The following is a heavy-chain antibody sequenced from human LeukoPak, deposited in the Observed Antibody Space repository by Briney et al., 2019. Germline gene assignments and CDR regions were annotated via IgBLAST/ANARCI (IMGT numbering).Heavy chain of an antibody. V-gene: IGHV3-48*01. J-gene: IGHJ3*01. CDR1: GFTFSGYS. CDR3: ARSRATYAFDL. CDR2: ISSTGSTI. D-gene: IGHD5-12*01. Sequence: GGSLRLSCTASGFTFSGYSMDWVRRAPGKGLEWVSYISSTGSTIYYADSVKGQFTISRDNATNSLYLQMNSLRAEDTAVYYCARSRATYAFDLWGQGTVVTVSS.